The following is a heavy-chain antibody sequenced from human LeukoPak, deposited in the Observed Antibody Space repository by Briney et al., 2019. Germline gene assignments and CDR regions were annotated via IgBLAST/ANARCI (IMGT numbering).Heavy chain of an antibody. CDR2: ISAYNGNT. J-gene: IGHJ4*02. Sequence: GASVKVSCKASGYTFTNYGISWVRQAPGQGLEWMGWISAYNGNTNYVQNLQGRVTMTTDTSTSTAYMELRSLRSDDTAVYFCATSYCGGGSCYTALFDCWGQGTLVTVSS. CDR1: GYTFTNYG. D-gene: IGHD2-15*01. CDR3: ATSYCGGGSCYTALFDC. V-gene: IGHV1-18*01.